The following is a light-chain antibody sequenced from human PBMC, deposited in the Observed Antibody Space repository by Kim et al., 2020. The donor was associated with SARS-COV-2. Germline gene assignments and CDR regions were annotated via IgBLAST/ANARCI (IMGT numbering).Light chain of an antibody. Sequence: VALGTPARSTCRCNTTRSKHVHWYQQKPGHAPELVIYWASNRPSGIPERFSGSNSGNTATLPITSVQAGDEADYYCQVSDTGTGVFGGGTQLTVL. CDR1: TTRSKH. J-gene: IGLJ2*01. V-gene: IGLV3-9*01. CDR3: QVSDTGTGV. CDR2: WAS.